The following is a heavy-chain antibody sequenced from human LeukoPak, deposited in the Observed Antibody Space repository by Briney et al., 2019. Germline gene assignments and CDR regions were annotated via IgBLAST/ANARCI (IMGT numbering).Heavy chain of an antibody. Sequence: GGSLRLSCAASGFTFSSYAMSWVRQAPGKGLEWVSAISGSGGSTYYADSVKGRFTISGDNSKNTLYLQMNSLRAEDTAVYYCAKDRARGYEFDYWGQGTLVTVSS. V-gene: IGHV3-23*01. CDR1: GFTFSSYA. D-gene: IGHD5-12*01. J-gene: IGHJ4*02. CDR3: AKDRARGYEFDY. CDR2: ISGSGGST.